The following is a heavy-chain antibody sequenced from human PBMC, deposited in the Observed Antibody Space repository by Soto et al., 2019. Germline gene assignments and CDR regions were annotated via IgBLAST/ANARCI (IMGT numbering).Heavy chain of an antibody. D-gene: IGHD3-22*01. CDR1: GFTFSNAW. CDR3: TIRYYYDSSGYYY. CDR2: IKSKTDGGTT. V-gene: IGHV3-15*01. J-gene: IGHJ4*02. Sequence: GGSLRLSCAASGFTFSNAWMSWVRQAPGKGLEWVGRIKSKTDGGTTDYAAPVKGRFTISRDDSKNTLYLQMNSLKTEDTAVYYCTIRYYYDSSGYYYWGQGTLVTVSS.